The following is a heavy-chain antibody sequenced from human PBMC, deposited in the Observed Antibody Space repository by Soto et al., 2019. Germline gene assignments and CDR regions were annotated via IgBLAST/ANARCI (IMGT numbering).Heavy chain of an antibody. CDR3: GRGYARCDY. V-gene: IGHV3-7*03. CDR2: IKEDGSEK. J-gene: IGHJ4*02. CDR1: GFTCSSYW. D-gene: IGHD2-15*01. Sequence: EVQLVESGGGLVQPGGSLRLSCVASGFTCSSYWMSWVRQAPGKGPEWVANIKEDGSEKYYVDSVKGRFTISRDNVKNSLYLQMNSLRAEDTAVYYCGRGYARCDYWGQGTLVTVSS.